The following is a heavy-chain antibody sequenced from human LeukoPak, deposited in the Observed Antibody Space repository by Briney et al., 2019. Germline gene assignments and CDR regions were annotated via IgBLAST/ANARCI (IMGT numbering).Heavy chain of an antibody. CDR1: GGSISSYY. CDR3: ARVAVTNYYYYGMDV. J-gene: IGHJ6*02. CDR2: INHSGST. D-gene: IGHD4-11*01. Sequence: SETLSLTCTVSGGSISSYYWSWIRQPPGKGLEWIGEINHSGSTNYNPSLKSRVTISVDTSKNQFSLKLSSVTAADTAVYYCARVAVTNYYYYGMDVWGQGTTVTVSS. V-gene: IGHV4-34*01.